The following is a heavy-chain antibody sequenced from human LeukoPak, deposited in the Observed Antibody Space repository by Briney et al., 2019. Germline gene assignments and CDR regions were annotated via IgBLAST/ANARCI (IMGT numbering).Heavy chain of an antibody. CDR2: IHTDGSRT. Sequence: GGSLRLSXVAHGFTFTDSWMHWVRQAPGKGLVWVSQIHTDGSRTNYADSVRGRFSISIDSAKNTLYLQMSSLRVEDTAVYYCAREVDAFDIWGQGTMVTVSS. CDR1: GFTFTDSW. V-gene: IGHV3-74*01. CDR3: AREVDAFDI. J-gene: IGHJ3*02.